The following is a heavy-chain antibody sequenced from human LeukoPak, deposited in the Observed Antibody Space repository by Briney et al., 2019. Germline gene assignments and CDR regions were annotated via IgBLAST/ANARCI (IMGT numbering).Heavy chain of an antibody. CDR1: GFTVSSNY. CDR2: IYFGGTT. V-gene: IGHV3-53*01. J-gene: IGHJ4*02. CDR3: AKAYGSGYYYAYFDN. Sequence: GGSLRLSCAASGFTVSSNYMTWVRQAPGQGLEWVSVIYFGGTTYYADSVKGRFTISRDNSKNTLFLQMNSLTAEDTAMYYCAKAYGSGYYYAYFDNWGQGALVTVSS. D-gene: IGHD3-10*01.